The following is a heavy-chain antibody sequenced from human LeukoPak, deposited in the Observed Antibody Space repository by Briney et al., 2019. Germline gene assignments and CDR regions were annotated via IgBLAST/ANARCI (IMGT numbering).Heavy chain of an antibody. V-gene: IGHV3-7*03. CDR2: IKQDGGEK. J-gene: IGHJ6*03. Sequence: GGSLRLSCAASGFTFSSYWMSWVRQAPGKGLEWVANIKQDGGEKYYVDSVKGRFTISRDNAKSSLYLQMNSLRAEDTAVYYCARLGYSGYFDYYYMDVWGKGTTVTVSS. D-gene: IGHD5-12*01. CDR3: ARLGYSGYFDYYYMDV. CDR1: GFTFSSYW.